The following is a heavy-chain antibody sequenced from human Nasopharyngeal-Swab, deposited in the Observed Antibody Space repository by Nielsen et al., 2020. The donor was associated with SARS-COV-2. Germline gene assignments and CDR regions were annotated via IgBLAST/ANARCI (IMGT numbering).Heavy chain of an antibody. Sequence: GGSLRLSCAASGFTFSSYWMSWVRQAPGKGLEWVANIKQDGSEKYYVDSVKGRFTISRDNAKNSLYLQMSSLRAEDTAVYYCVRSSYGDYSYYYVMDVWGQGTTVTVSS. CDR3: VRSSYGDYSYYYVMDV. D-gene: IGHD4-17*01. CDR1: GFTFSSYW. V-gene: IGHV3-7*01. CDR2: IKQDGSEK. J-gene: IGHJ6*02.